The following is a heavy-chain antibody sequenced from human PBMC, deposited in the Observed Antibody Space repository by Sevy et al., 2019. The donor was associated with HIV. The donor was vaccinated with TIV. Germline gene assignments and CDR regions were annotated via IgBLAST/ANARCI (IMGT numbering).Heavy chain of an antibody. V-gene: IGHV3-48*02. CDR3: ARDRVLRFLEWLLGDAFDI. J-gene: IGHJ3*02. Sequence: GGSLRLSCAASGFTFSSYSMNWVRQAPGKGLEWVSYISSSSSTIYYAHSVKGRFTISRDNAKNSLYLQMNSLRDEDTAVYYCARDRVLRFLEWLLGDAFDIWGQGTMVTVSS. CDR1: GFTFSSYS. CDR2: ISSSSSTI. D-gene: IGHD3-3*01.